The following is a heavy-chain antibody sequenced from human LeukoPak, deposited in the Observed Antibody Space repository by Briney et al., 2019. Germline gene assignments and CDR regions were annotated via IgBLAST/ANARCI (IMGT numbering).Heavy chain of an antibody. CDR1: GLAFSDYW. V-gene: IGHV3-7*01. D-gene: IGHD2-15*01. J-gene: IGHJ4*02. CDR2: IKPDGGHQ. Sequence: GGSLRLSCAASGLAFSDYWMSWVRQAPGKGLEWVANIKPDGGHQNYVDSVKGRFTISRDNAKTSLYLQMNSLRAEDTAIYYCASTFPYCGGSCALGGQGTLVTVSS. CDR3: ASTFPYCGGSCAL.